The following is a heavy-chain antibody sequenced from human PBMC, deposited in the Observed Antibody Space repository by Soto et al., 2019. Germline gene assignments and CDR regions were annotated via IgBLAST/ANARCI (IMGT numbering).Heavy chain of an antibody. CDR2: IYYTGST. J-gene: IGHJ6*03. CDR3: ARESRDFYYYYLDV. V-gene: IGHV4-31*03. Sequence: QVQLQESGPGLVKPSQTLSLTCTVSGGSISSGGYYWSWIRQHPGEGLEWIGYIYYTGSTYYNPSLKSRVTISVDTSKNQFSLQLSSVTAADSAVYYCARESRDFYYYYLDVWGKGTTVTVSS. CDR1: GGSISSGGYY.